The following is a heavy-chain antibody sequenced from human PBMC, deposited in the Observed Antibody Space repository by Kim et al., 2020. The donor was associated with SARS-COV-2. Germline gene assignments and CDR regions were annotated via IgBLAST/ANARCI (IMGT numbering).Heavy chain of an antibody. CDR2: ISGSGGST. CDR1: GFTFSSYA. J-gene: IGHJ4*02. V-gene: IGHV3-23*01. D-gene: IGHD3-22*01. CDR3: AKGPTYYYDSSGYYYDY. Sequence: GGSLRLSCAASGFTFSSYAMSWVRQAPGKGLEWVSAISGSGGSTYYADSVKGRFTISRDNSKNTLYLQMNSLRAEDTAVYYCAKGPTYYYDSSGYYYDYWGQGPLVTVSS.